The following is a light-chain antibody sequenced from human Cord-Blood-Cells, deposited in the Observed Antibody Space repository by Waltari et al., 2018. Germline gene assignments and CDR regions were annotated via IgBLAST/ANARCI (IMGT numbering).Light chain of an antibody. V-gene: IGKV1-16*02. CDR1: QCISNY. Sequence: DIQMTQSPSSLSACVEDRVTITCRASQCISNYLAWFQQKPGKAPTYLIYDASSLQSGVPSKFSGSGSGTDFTLTISSLQPEDFATYYCQQYNSYPITFGQGTRLEIK. CDR2: DAS. J-gene: IGKJ5*01. CDR3: QQYNSYPIT.